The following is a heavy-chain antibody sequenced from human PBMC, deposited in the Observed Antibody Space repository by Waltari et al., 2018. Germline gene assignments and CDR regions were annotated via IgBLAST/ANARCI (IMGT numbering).Heavy chain of an antibody. CDR3: ARLESGWRAFHI. D-gene: IGHD6-19*01. CDR2: IRSSGDT. J-gene: IGHJ3*02. V-gene: IGHV4-4*08. Sequence: QVQLQESGPGLVKSSETLSLTCSVSGVSVSNYFWNWVRQAQGKGPEWIVYIRSSGDTKQNPSLKSRVTMSVDTSRNEFSLWLSSVTAADTAIYYCARLESGWRAFHIWGRGTLVTVSS. CDR1: GVSVSNYF.